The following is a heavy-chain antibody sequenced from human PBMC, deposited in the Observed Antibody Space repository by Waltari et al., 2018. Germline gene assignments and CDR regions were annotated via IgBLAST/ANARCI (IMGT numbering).Heavy chain of an antibody. V-gene: IGHV3-30*02. CDR1: GLTFSCSG. J-gene: IGHJ4*01. CDR3: ASYTGSPSRPGPPSL. CDR2: IGYDENDK. Sequence: VQLLESGGGVVQPGGYLRPPCDAPGLTFSCSGWHWVRQAPGKGLEWVAFIGYDENDKYYGGSVKGRFTISRDNSKNMLYVEMNSLRPEDTGLYYCASYTGSPSRPGPPSLWGHGALVIVSA. D-gene: IGHD1-26*01.